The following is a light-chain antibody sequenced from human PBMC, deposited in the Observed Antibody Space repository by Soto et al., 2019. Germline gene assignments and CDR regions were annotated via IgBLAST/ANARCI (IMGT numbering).Light chain of an antibody. CDR1: QSVSSY. CDR3: QQRSNWPYT. V-gene: IGKV3-11*01. J-gene: IGKJ2*01. Sequence: EIVLTQSPATLSLSPGERATRSCRASQSVSSYLAWYQQKPGQAPRLLIYDASNRATGIPARFSGSGSGTDFTLTISSQEPEDFAVYYCQQRSNWPYTFGQGTKLEIK. CDR2: DAS.